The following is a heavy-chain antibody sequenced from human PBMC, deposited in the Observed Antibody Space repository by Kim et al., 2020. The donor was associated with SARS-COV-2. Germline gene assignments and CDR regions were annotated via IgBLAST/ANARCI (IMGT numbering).Heavy chain of an antibody. V-gene: IGHV4-31*03. Sequence: SETLSLTCTVSGGSISSGDYYWSWIRQHPGRGLEWIGYIYYSGSTSYNPSLRSRLTISVDRSKNQFSLNLSSVTAADTAVYYCARGQRTIFGLIISFEIWGQGTMVTVSS. CDR2: IYYSGST. J-gene: IGHJ3*02. CDR3: ARGQRTIFGLIISFEI. D-gene: IGHD3-3*01. CDR1: GGSISSGDYY.